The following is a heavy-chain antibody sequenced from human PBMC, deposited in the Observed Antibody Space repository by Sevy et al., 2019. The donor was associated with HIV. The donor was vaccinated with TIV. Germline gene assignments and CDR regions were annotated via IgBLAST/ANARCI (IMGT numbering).Heavy chain of an antibody. CDR1: GFTFSGYA. Sequence: GGSLRLSCAASGFTFSGYAMSWVRQAPGKGLEWVSSISASGDTIKYADSVRGRFTLSRDNSKNTLYLQMNSLGSEDTALYYCAKGPGDLAWLLFDYWGRGTLVTVSS. V-gene: IGHV3-23*01. D-gene: IGHD3-3*01. CDR2: ISASGDTI. CDR3: AKGPGDLAWLLFDY. J-gene: IGHJ4*02.